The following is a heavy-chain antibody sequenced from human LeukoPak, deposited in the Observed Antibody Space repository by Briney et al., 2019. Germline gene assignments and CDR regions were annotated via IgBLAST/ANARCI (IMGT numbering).Heavy chain of an antibody. CDR2: IYYSGST. Sequence: PSETLSLTCTVSGGSISSGDYYWSWIRQPPGKGLEWIGYIYYSGSTYSSPSLKSRVTISVDTSKNQFSLKLSSVTAADTAVYYCARGATGIVAAGTRWFDPWGQGTLVTVSS. CDR3: ARGATGIVAAGTRWFDP. V-gene: IGHV4-30-4*08. D-gene: IGHD6-13*01. J-gene: IGHJ5*02. CDR1: GGSISSGDYY.